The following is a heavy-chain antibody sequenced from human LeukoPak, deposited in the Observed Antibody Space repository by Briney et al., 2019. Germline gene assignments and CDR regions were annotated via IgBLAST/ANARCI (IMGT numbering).Heavy chain of an antibody. CDR2: ISGSVGST. J-gene: IGHJ4*02. CDR3: AKDRLDYDFWSGYWHY. V-gene: IGHV3-23*01. D-gene: IGHD3-3*01. Sequence: PGGSLRLSCAASGFTFSSYAMSWVRQAPGKGLEWVSSISGSVGSTYYADSVEGRFTISRDNSKNTLYLQMNSLRADDTAVYYCAKDRLDYDFWSGYWHYWGQGTLVTVSS. CDR1: GFTFSSYA.